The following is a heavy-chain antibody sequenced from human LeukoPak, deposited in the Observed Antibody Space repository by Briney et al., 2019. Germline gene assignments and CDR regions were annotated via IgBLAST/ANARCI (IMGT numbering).Heavy chain of an antibody. J-gene: IGHJ4*02. D-gene: IGHD1-20*01. V-gene: IGHV3-30*04. CDR3: AKEKVPYNWNPFDY. CDR1: GFTFSSYA. Sequence: PGRSLRLSCAASGFTFSSYAMHWVRQAPGKGLEWLAVISYDGSAKYYAGSVKGRFTISRDNSQNTVSLQMNSLRAEDTAVYYCAKEKVPYNWNPFDYWGQGTLVTVSS. CDR2: ISYDGSAK.